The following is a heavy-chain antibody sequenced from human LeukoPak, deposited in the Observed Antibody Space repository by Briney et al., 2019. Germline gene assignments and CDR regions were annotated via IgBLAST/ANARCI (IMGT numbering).Heavy chain of an antibody. Sequence: ASVKVSCKASGYTFTSYGISWVRQAPGQGLEWMGWISAYNGNTNYAQKLQGRVTMTTDTSTSTAYMELRSLRSDDTAVYYCARDIYGDYEEVYYYYYYMDVWGKGTTVTVSS. CDR2: ISAYNGNT. CDR3: ARDIYGDYEEVYYYYYYMDV. D-gene: IGHD4-17*01. V-gene: IGHV1-18*01. CDR1: GYTFTSYG. J-gene: IGHJ6*03.